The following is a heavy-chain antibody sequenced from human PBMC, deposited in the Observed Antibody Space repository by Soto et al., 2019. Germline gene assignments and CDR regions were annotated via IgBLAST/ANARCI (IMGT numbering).Heavy chain of an antibody. CDR3: ALTAPGISFDY. V-gene: IGHV2-5*02. J-gene: IGHJ4*02. CDR2: IYWDDDK. CDR1: GFSLTTSGVG. Sequence: QITLKESGPTLVKPTQTLTLTCTFSGFSLTTSGVGVGWIRQPPGKALEWLALIYWDDDKRYSPSLKSRLTISKDTSKNQVVLTMTDMDPIYTASYYCALTAPGISFDYWGQGLLVTVSS. D-gene: IGHD3-10*01.